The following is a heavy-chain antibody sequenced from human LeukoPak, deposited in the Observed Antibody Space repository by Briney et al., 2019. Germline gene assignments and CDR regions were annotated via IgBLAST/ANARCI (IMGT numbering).Heavy chain of an antibody. D-gene: IGHD6-13*01. CDR2: ISAYNGNT. CDR3: ARVAADSSSCDN. V-gene: IGHV1-18*04. J-gene: IGHJ4*02. Sequence: ASVKVSCKASGYTFTGHYIHWVRQAPGQGLEWMGWISAYNGNTNYAQKLQGRVTMTTDTSTSTAYMELRSLRSDDTAVYYCARVAADSSSCDNWGQGTLVTVSS. CDR1: GYTFTGHY.